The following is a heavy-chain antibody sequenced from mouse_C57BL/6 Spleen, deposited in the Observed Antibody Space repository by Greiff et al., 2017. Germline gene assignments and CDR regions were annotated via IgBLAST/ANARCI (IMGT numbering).Heavy chain of an antibody. CDR1: GFTFTDYY. V-gene: IGHV7-3*01. D-gene: IGHD2-2*01. CDR2: IRNKANGYTT. Sequence: EVKVVESGGGLVQPGGSLSLSCAASGFTFTDYYMSWVRQPPGKALEWLGFIRNKANGYTTEYSASVKGRFTISRDNSQSILYLQMNALRAEDSATYYCARSSTMVTTRTFDYWGQGTTLTVSS. CDR3: ARSSTMVTTRTFDY. J-gene: IGHJ2*01.